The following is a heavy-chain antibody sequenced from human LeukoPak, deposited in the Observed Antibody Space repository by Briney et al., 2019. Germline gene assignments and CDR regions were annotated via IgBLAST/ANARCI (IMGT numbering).Heavy chain of an antibody. Sequence: SPGGSLRLSCAASLFTFSTYSMNWVRQAPGKGLEWVSSITSSSDYIYYADSVKGRFTISRDNAKNSLYLQMSSLRAEDAAVYYCARESCSGGSCYSAAFDIWGQGTMVTVSS. CDR3: ARESCSGGSCYSAAFDI. CDR2: ITSSSDYI. V-gene: IGHV3-21*01. D-gene: IGHD2-15*01. J-gene: IGHJ3*02. CDR1: LFTFSTYS.